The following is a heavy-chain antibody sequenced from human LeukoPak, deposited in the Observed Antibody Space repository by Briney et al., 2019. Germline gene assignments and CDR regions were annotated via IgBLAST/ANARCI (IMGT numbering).Heavy chain of an antibody. CDR1: GXNFPNNW. V-gene: IGHV5-51*01. D-gene: IGHD5-24*01. J-gene: IGHJ4*02. Sequence: GESLKISCKGSGXNFPNNWIVWVRQMPGKGLEWMGLICPGDSDTRYRPSFRGQVTMSVDKSINTAYLQWNSLKASDTAMYFCARSSGDGYIYEYWGQGTLVTVSS. CDR3: ARSSGDGYIYEY. CDR2: ICPGDSDT.